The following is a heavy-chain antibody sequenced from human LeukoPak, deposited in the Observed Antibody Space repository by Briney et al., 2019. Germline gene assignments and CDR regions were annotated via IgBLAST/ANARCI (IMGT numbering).Heavy chain of an antibody. Sequence: GGSLRLFCAASGFTFSSHAMRWVRQAPGKGLEWVSAISGSGGSTYYADSVKGRFTISRDNSKNTLYLQMNSLRAEDTAVYYCAKDYYDSSGIIDYWGQGTLVTVSS. CDR2: ISGSGGST. D-gene: IGHD3-22*01. J-gene: IGHJ4*02. CDR1: GFTFSSHA. CDR3: AKDYYDSSGIIDY. V-gene: IGHV3-23*01.